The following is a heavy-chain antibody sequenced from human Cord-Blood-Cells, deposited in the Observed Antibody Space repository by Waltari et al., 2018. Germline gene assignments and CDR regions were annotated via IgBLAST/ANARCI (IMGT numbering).Heavy chain of an antibody. J-gene: IGHJ1*01. Sequence: QLQLQASGPGLVKPSETLSLTCTVSGGSISSSSYYWGWIRQPPGKGLEWIGSIYYSGSTYYNPSLKSRVTISVDTSKNQFSLKLSSVTAADTAVYYCASLWGKQLKAEYFQHWGQGTLVTVSS. D-gene: IGHD6-6*01. CDR3: ASLWGKQLKAEYFQH. CDR1: GGSISSSSYY. V-gene: IGHV4-39*01. CDR2: IYYSGST.